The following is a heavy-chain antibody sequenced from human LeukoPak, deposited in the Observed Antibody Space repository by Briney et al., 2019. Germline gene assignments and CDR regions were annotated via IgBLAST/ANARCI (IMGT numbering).Heavy chain of an antibody. CDR3: ARGGYCSGGSCYRYYFDY. Sequence: APVKVSCKASGYTFTSYGISWVRQAPGQGLEWMGWISAYNGNTNYAQKLQGRVTMTTDTSTSTAYMELRSLRSDDTAVYYCARGGYCSGGSCYRYYFDYWGQGTLVTVSS. CDR1: GYTFTSYG. J-gene: IGHJ4*02. CDR2: ISAYNGNT. D-gene: IGHD2-15*01. V-gene: IGHV1-18*01.